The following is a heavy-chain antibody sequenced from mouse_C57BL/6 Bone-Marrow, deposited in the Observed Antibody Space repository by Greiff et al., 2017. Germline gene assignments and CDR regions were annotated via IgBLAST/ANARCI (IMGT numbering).Heavy chain of an antibody. CDR1: GFTFSDYG. Sequence: EVKLMESGGGLVKPGGSLKLSCAASGFTFSDYGMHWVRQAPEKGLEWVAYISSGSSTNYSADTVKGRFTISRDNAKNTLFLQMTSLRSEDTAMYYCASGYAMDYWGQGTSVTGSS. CDR3: ASGYAMDY. V-gene: IGHV5-17*01. J-gene: IGHJ4*01. CDR2: ISSGSSTN.